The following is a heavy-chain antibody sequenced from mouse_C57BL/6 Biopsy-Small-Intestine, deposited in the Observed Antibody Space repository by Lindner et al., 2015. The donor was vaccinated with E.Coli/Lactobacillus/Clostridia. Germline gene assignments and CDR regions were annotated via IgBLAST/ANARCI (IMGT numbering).Heavy chain of an antibody. V-gene: IGHV3-6*01. J-gene: IGHJ1*03. CDR2: ISYDGSN. CDR1: GYSITSGYY. CDR3: ARAGYYGSSSYWYFDV. Sequence: VQLQESGPGLVEPSQSLSLTCSVTGYSITSGYYWNWIRQFPGNKLEWMGYISYDGSNNYNPSLKNRISITRDTSKNQFFLKLNSVTTEDTATYYCARAGYYGSSSYWYFDVWGTGTTVTVSS. D-gene: IGHD1-1*01.